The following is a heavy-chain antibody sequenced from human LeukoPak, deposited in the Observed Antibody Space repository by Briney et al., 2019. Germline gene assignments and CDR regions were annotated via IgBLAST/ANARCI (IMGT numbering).Heavy chain of an antibody. CDR3: AKGATYCSGTSRGRFDS. D-gene: IGHD2-2*01. CDR2: VSGSGGDT. Sequence: PGGSLRLSCAASGFTFRSYAMSWVRQAPGKGLEWVSMVSGSGGDTFYADSVKGRLTISRDNSNNTVFLQMNSLRAEDTAVYYCAKGATYCSGTSRGRFDSWGLGTPVTVSS. J-gene: IGHJ4*02. CDR1: GFTFRSYA. V-gene: IGHV3-23*01.